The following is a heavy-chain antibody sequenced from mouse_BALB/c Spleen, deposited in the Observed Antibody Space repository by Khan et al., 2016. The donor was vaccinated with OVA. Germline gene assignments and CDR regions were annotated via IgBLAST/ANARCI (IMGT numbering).Heavy chain of an antibody. CDR1: GLSIKDTY. Sequence: VQLQQSGAELVKPAPTLKLSCTASGLSIKDTYMHWLKQRPEQGLEWIGRIDRPNGNTKYDPKFQGKATITADTSTNKSFLQLSSLTSEDTAVYYCARVVRKWGQGTSLTVSS. V-gene: IGHV14-3*02. J-gene: IGHJ2*02. CDR3: ARVVRK. CDR2: IDRPNGNT.